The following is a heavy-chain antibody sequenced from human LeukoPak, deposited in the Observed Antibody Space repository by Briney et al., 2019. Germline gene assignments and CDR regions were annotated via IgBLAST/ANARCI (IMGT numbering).Heavy chain of an antibody. D-gene: IGHD6-13*01. CDR2: INHSGST. CDR3: ARERVSAYYYYMDV. V-gene: IGHV4-34*01. Sequence: SETLSLTCAVYGGSSSGYYWSWIRQPPGKGLEWIGEINHSGSTNYNPSLKSRVTISVDTSKNQFSLKLSSVTAADTAVYYCARERVSAYYYYMDVWGKGTTVTVSS. CDR1: GGSSSGYY. J-gene: IGHJ6*03.